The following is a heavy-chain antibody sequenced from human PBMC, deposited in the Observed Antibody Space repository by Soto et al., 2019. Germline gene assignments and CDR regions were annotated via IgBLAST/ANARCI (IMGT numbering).Heavy chain of an antibody. CDR3: VRSVPAATWAYNGMDV. D-gene: IGHD2-15*01. V-gene: IGHV4-4*02. J-gene: IGHJ6*02. Sequence: QVRLKESGPGLVKPSGTLSLTCAVSGGSVESSSCWSWVRQAPGKGLEWIGEISHSGTFNYNPSLASRVSVSVDKSTNQFSLNLNSVTAADTAVYYCVRSVPAATWAYNGMDVWGQGTTVTVSS. CDR1: GGSVESSSC. CDR2: ISHSGTF.